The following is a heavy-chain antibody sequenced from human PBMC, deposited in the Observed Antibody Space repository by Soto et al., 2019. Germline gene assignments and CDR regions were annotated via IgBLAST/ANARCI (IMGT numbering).Heavy chain of an antibody. CDR1: SYTFSNYG. D-gene: IGHD1-26*01. J-gene: IGHJ4*02. CDR3: ARDPVGGSYPYYFDN. CDR2: ISAYYGNT. V-gene: IGHV1-18*01. Sequence: ASVKVSCKASSYTFSNYGISWVRQAPGQGLEWMGWISAYYGNTNYAQKFQGRVTMTTDTSTNTANMELRSLRSDDTAVYYCARDPVGGSYPYYFDNWGQGTQVTVS.